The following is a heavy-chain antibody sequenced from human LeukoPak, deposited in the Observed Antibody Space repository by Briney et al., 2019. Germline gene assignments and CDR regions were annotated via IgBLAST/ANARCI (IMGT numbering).Heavy chain of an antibody. CDR2: IYYSGST. J-gene: IGHJ4*02. V-gene: IGHV4-39*07. Sequence: GSLRLSCEASGFTVSSNYMNWVRQAPGKGLEWIGSIYYSGSTYYNPSLKSRVTISVDTSKNQFSLKLSSVTAADTAVYYCARSFSYYYDSSGYYYWGQGTLVTVSS. CDR1: GFTVSSNY. CDR3: ARSFSYYYDSSGYYY. D-gene: IGHD3-22*01.